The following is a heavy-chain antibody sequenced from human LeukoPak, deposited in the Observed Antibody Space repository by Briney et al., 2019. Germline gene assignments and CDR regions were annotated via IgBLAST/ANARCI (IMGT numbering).Heavy chain of an antibody. J-gene: IGHJ3*02. D-gene: IGHD2-15*01. Sequence: GGSLRLSCAASGFTVSSNYMSWVRRAPGKGLEWVSVIYSGGSTYYADSVKGRFTISRDNSKNTLYLQMNSLRAEDTAVYYCARDCSGGSCYGAFDIWGQGTMVTVSS. CDR1: GFTVSSNY. V-gene: IGHV3-53*01. CDR3: ARDCSGGSCYGAFDI. CDR2: IYSGGST.